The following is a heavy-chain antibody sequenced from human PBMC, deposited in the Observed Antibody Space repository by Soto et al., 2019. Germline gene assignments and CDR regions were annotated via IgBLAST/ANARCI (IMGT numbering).Heavy chain of an antibody. CDR3: ARDATFCLDC. V-gene: IGHV3-7*03. Sequence: GGSLRLSCAASGFSFSNYWMAWVRQAPGKGLEWVANINRDGGERYHADSVRGRFTIFRDNSENSPYLQMNRLRAEDTAVYYCARDATFCLDCWGRGTLVTVSS. CDR2: INRDGGER. D-gene: IGHD3-16*01. J-gene: IGHJ4*02. CDR1: GFSFSNYW.